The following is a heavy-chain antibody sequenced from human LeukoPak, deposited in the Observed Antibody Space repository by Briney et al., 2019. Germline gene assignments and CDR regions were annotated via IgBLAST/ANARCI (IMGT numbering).Heavy chain of an antibody. CDR3: AGEAPVAAGSDAFDI. D-gene: IGHD6-19*01. V-gene: IGHV1-18*01. CDR1: GYTFTTYG. CDR2: ISPYNSNT. Sequence: ASVKVSCKSSGYTFTTYGISWMRQAPGQSLEWMGWISPYNSNTKYAQKLQGRVTMTTDTSTNTAYMEVRSLRSDDTAVYYCAGEAPVAAGSDAFDIWGQGTMVTVSS. J-gene: IGHJ3*02.